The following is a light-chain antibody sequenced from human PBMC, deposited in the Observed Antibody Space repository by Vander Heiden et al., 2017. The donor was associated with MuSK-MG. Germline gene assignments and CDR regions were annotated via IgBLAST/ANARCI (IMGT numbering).Light chain of an antibody. CDR2: DTS. J-gene: IGLJ3*02. V-gene: IGLV7-43*01. CDR1: TAAVTSDYY. Sequence: TVVPPEPSLTVSHVGTLTLTCASSTAAVTSDYYPNLFQQKHGQAPRALIYDTSNNHPRTPARFSVSRLGGKAALSLSGVQPEDEDEYFCRLYYSSAHSNWVFGGGTKLTVL. CDR3: RLYYSSAHSNWV.